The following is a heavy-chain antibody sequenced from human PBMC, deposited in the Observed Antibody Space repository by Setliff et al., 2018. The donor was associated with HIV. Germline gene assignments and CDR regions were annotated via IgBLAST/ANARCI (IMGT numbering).Heavy chain of an antibody. Sequence: GASVKVSCKASGYTLTGYYMHWVRLAPGLGLEWMGWINPHSGDTDFAQRFQGRITMTRDTSINTVYMDLSRLTSDDTAIYYCTRGRTDTAMAHDYWGQGTPVTAPQ. J-gene: IGHJ4*02. D-gene: IGHD5-18*01. V-gene: IGHV1-2*02. CDR3: TRGRTDTAMAHDY. CDR1: GYTLTGYY. CDR2: INPHSGDT.